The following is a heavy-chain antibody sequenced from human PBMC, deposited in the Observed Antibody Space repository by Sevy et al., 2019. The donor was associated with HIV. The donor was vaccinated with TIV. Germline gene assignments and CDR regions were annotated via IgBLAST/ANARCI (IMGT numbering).Heavy chain of an antibody. V-gene: IGHV1-24*01. CDR3: ATAAYGAGIYGYFDY. CDR1: GYSFTELS. D-gene: IGHD3-10*01. Sequence: ASVKVSCKVSGYSFTELSMHWVRQAPGKGVEWMGGFDPEEGKTISAQTFQGRLTMTEDTSTDTAYMELSSLRSEDTAVYYCATAAYGAGIYGYFDYWGQGSLVTVSS. CDR2: FDPEEGKT. J-gene: IGHJ4*02.